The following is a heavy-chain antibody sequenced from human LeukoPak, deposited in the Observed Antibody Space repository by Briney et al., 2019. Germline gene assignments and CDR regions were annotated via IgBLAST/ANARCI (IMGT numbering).Heavy chain of an antibody. CDR2: IGWRTNNI. D-gene: IGHD6-19*01. CDR3: ARLSGSSGWYQGWIDP. Sequence: GRSLRLSCAGSAFMFENSAIHRVRQLPGKGLEWVSGIGWRTNNIDYADSVKGRFNISRDNSKNTLYLQMNSLRAEDTAVYYCARLSGSSGWYQGWIDPWGQGTLVTVSS. V-gene: IGHV3-9*01. J-gene: IGHJ5*02. CDR1: AFMFENSA.